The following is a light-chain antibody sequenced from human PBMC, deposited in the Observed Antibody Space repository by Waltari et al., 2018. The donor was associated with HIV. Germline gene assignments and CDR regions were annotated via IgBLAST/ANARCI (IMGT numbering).Light chain of an antibody. V-gene: IGLV2-23*02. CDR2: DVS. CDR1: SSDVGGYNY. J-gene: IGLJ1*01. CDR3: CSYAGSSTYV. Sequence: QSALTQPASVSGSPGQSITISCPGTSSDVGGYNYVSWYQQHPGKAPKLMIYDVSKGPSGVSNRFSGSKSGNTASLTISGLQAEDEADYYCCSYAGSSTYVFGTGTKVTVL.